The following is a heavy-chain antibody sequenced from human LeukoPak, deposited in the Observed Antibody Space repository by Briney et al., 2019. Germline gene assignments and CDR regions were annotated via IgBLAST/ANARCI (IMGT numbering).Heavy chain of an antibody. CDR3: ARDVGSYLDY. CDR2: IWYDGSNK. V-gene: IGHV3-33*07. CDR1: GFNFTKAW. D-gene: IGHD1-26*01. J-gene: IGHJ4*02. Sequence: PGGSLRLSCTASGFNFTKAWMSWVRQAPGKGLEWVAVIWYDGSNKYYADSVKGRFTISRDNSKNTLYLQMNSLRAEDTAVYYCARDVGSYLDYWGQGTLVTVSS.